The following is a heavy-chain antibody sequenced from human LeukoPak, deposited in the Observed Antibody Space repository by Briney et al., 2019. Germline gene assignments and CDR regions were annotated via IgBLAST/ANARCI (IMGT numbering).Heavy chain of an antibody. CDR1: GFTFINAW. V-gene: IGHV3-48*04. D-gene: IGHD3-10*02. CDR2: ISSSGSTI. Sequence: QTGGSLRLSCAASGFTFINAWMNWVRQAPGKGLEGVSYISSSGSTIYYADSVKGRFTISRGNAKNSLYLQMNSLRAEDTAVYYCAELGITMIGGVWGKGTTVTISS. CDR3: AELGITMIGGV. J-gene: IGHJ6*04.